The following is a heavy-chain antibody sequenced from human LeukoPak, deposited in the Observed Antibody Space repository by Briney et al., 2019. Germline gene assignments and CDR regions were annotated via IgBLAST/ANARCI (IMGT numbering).Heavy chain of an antibody. Sequence: ASVKVSRKASGYTFTGYYMHWVRQAPGQGLEWMGWINPNSGGTNYAQKFQGRVTMTRDTSISTAYMELSRLRSDDTAVYYCAARGIWFGELLFDPWGQGTLVTVSS. J-gene: IGHJ5*02. V-gene: IGHV1-2*02. CDR3: AARGIWFGELLFDP. CDR1: GYTFTGYY. D-gene: IGHD3-10*01. CDR2: INPNSGGT.